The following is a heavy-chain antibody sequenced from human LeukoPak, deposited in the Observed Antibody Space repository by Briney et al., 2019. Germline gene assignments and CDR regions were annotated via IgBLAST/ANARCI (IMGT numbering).Heavy chain of an antibody. Sequence: GGSLRLSCAASGFTFSSYAMHWVRQAPGKGLEWVAVISYDGSNKYYADSVKGRFTISRDNSKNTLYLQMNSLRAEDTAVYYCAGGYSAYYGMDVWGQGTTVTVS. CDR1: GFTFSSYA. CDR2: ISYDGSNK. D-gene: IGHD3-22*01. V-gene: IGHV3-30-3*01. J-gene: IGHJ6*02. CDR3: AGGYSAYYGMDV.